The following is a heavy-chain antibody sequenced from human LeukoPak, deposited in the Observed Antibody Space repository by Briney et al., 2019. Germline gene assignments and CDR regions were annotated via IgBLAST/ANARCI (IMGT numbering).Heavy chain of an antibody. Sequence: SETLSLTCAVSGGSFSGYYWSWIRQPPGKGLEWVWEINDSGRTNYNTPLKRRVTISVDSTKNQFSLKLNSVTAADTAVYSCARRTYSSTWYFGYWGQGTLVTVSS. J-gene: IGHJ4*02. CDR3: ARRTYSSTWYFGY. V-gene: IGHV4-34*01. CDR2: INDSGRT. D-gene: IGHD6-13*01. CDR1: GGSFSGYY.